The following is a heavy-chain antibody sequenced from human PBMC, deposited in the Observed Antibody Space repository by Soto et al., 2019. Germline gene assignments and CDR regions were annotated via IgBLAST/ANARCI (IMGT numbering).Heavy chain of an antibody. V-gene: IGHV3-74*01. CDR1: GFTFSNYW. CDR2: IYSDGSST. CDR3: ARGRYYDFWSGYYADY. J-gene: IGHJ4*02. D-gene: IGHD3-3*01. Sequence: GGSLRLSCAASGFTFSNYWMHWVRQAPGKGLVWVSRIYSDGSSTSYADSVKGRFTISRDNAKNTLYLQMNSLRAEDTAVYYCARGRYYDFWSGYYADYWGQGTLVTVSS.